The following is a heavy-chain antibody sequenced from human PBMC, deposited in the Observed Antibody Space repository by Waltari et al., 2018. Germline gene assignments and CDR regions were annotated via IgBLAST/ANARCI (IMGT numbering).Heavy chain of an antibody. CDR2: IIPILGIA. D-gene: IGHD4-17*01. V-gene: IGHV1-69*04. J-gene: IGHJ4*02. CDR3: ARDPARGGDYFAHDY. CDR1: GGTFSSDA. Sequence: QLQLVQSGAAVKKPGSSVKVSCKASGGTFSSDAIRRVRQRPGQGLEWMGRIIPILGIANYAQKFQGRFTITADKSTSTAYMELSSLRSEDTAVYYCARDPARGGDYFAHDYWGQGTLVTVSS.